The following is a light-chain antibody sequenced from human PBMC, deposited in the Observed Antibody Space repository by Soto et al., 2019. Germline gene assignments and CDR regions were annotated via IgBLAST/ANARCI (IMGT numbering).Light chain of an antibody. CDR3: QQYDNWPQA. CDR1: QSVSIN. V-gene: IGKV3-15*01. CDR2: GAS. J-gene: IGKJ1*01. Sequence: EIVMTQSPATLSVSPGERATLSCRASQSVSINLAWYQQIPGQAPRLLIYGASIRATGIPARFSGGGSGTEFTLTISSLQSEDFAVYYCQQYDNWPQAFGQGTKVEIK.